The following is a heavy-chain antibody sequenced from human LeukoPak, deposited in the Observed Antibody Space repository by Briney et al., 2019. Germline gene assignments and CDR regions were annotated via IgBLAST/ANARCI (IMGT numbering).Heavy chain of an antibody. CDR1: GFTFSRYA. CDR2: ISYDGSNE. CDR3: ARVGYYSSGPFSYFDY. J-gene: IGHJ4*02. V-gene: IGHV3-30-3*01. Sequence: GGSLRLSCAASGFTFSRYAMHWVREAPGKGLEWVAVISYDGSNEYYADSVKGRFTISRDSSENTLYLQMNSLRVEDTAVYYCARVGYYSSGPFSYFDYWGQGTLVTVSS. D-gene: IGHD3-10*01.